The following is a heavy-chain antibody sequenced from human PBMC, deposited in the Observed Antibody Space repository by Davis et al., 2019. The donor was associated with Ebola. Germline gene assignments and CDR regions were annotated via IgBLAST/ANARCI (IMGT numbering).Heavy chain of an antibody. CDR2: IYSGGST. CDR1: GFTVSSNY. J-gene: IGHJ4*02. D-gene: IGHD3-16*01. V-gene: IGHV3-53*01. CDR3: ARDTWGAEV. Sequence: GESLKISCAASGFTVSSNYMSWVRQAPGKGPEWVSVIYSGGSTYYADSVKGRFTISRDNSNNLLYLQMNSLRAEDTAVYYCARDTWGAEVWGQGTLVTVSS.